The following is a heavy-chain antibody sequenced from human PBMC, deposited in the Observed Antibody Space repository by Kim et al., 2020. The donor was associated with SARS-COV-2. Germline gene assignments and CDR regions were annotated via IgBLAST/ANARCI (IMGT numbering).Heavy chain of an antibody. CDR3: ARENESNWFDP. V-gene: IGHV4-59*01. Sequence: TNYNPALKSRVTISVDTSKNQFSLKLNSVTAADTAVYDCARENESNWFDPWGQGTLVTVSS. CDR2: T. J-gene: IGHJ5*02.